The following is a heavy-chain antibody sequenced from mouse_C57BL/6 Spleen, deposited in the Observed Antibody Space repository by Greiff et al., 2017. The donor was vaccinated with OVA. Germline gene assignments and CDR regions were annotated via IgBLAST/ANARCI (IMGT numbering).Heavy chain of an antibody. V-gene: IGHV5-4*01. D-gene: IGHD2-2*01. Sequence: EVNVVESGGGLVKPGGSLKLSCAASGFTFSSYAMSWVRQTPEKRLEWVATISDGGSYTYYPDNVKGRFTISRDNAKNNLYLQMSHLKSEDTAMYYCARDGYPMDYWGQGTSVTVSS. CDR3: ARDGYPMDY. CDR1: GFTFSSYA. CDR2: ISDGGSYT. J-gene: IGHJ4*01.